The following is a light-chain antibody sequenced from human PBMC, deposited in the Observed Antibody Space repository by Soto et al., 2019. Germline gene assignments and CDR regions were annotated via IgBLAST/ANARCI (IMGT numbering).Light chain of an antibody. Sequence: DIQMTQSPSTLSASVGDRVTITCRASQSISSWLAWYQQKPGKAPKLLIYKASSLESGVPSRLSGSESGTEFTLTLSSLQPDDFATYYCQQDNTYSTVGQGTKVEIK. CDR2: KAS. CDR3: QQDNTYST. V-gene: IGKV1-5*03. CDR1: QSISSW. J-gene: IGKJ1*01.